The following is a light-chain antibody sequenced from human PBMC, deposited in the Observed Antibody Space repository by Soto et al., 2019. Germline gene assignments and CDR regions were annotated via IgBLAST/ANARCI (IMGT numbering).Light chain of an antibody. Sequence: QSVLTQPASVSGSPGQSITISCTGTSSDVGGYNYVSWYQHHPGKAPKLMIYDVTNRPSGVSNRFSGSKSGNTASLTISGVQAEDEASYYCSSYTTTSTVVFGGGTKRTVL. V-gene: IGLV2-14*03. CDR3: SSYTTTSTVV. CDR1: SSDVGGYNY. J-gene: IGLJ2*01. CDR2: DVT.